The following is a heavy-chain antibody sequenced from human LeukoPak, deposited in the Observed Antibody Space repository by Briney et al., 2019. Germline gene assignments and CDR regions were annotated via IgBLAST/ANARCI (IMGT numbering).Heavy chain of an antibody. CDR2: INHSGST. V-gene: IGHV4-34*01. CDR3: ASRAMAGITGTANTLNFDY. Sequence: NPSETLSLTCAVYGGSFSGYYWSWIRQPPGKGLEWIGEINHSGSTNYNPSLKSRVTISVDTSKNQFSLKLSSVTAADTAVYYCASRAMAGITGTANTLNFDYWGQGTLVTDSS. CDR1: GGSFSGYY. D-gene: IGHD1-7*01. J-gene: IGHJ4*02.